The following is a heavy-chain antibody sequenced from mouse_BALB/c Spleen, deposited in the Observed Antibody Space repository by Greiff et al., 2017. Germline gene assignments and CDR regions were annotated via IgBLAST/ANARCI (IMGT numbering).Heavy chain of an antibody. CDR1: GFTFSSYA. V-gene: IGHV5-6-5*01. CDR2: ISSGGST. CDR3: ARGRGYEDY. Sequence: EVKLMESGGGLVKPGGSLKLSCAASGFTFSSYAMSWVRQTPEKRLEWVASISSGGSTYYPDSVKGRFTISRDNARNILYLQMSSLRSEDTAMYYCARGRGYEDYWGQGTTLTVSS. J-gene: IGHJ2*01. D-gene: IGHD2-2*01.